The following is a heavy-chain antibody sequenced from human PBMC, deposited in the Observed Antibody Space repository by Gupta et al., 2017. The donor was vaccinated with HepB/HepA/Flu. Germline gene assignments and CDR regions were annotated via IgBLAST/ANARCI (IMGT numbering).Heavy chain of an antibody. V-gene: IGHV3-30-3*01. CDR2: ISYDGSNK. CDR3: ARTDLYYFDY. CDR1: GFTFSSYA. J-gene: IGHJ4*02. Sequence: QVQLVESGGGVVQPGRSLRLSCAASGFTFSSYAMHWVRQAPGKGLEWVAVISYDGSNKYYADSVKGRFTISRDNSKNTLYLQMNSLRAEDTAVYYCARTDLYYFDYWGQGTLVTVSS.